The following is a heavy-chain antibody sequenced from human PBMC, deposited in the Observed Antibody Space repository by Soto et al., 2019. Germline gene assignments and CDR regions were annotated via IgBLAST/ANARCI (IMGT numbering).Heavy chain of an antibody. CDR2: INDVGTT. CDR1: GESFTDYF. D-gene: IGHD4-17*01. J-gene: IGHJ3*02. CDR3: VKNLFTFAYGRQYVFDI. Sequence: QVQLQQWGAGLLKPSETLTLTCAVYGESFTDYFWSWIRQPPGKTLERIGEINDVGTTNYNPSLKGRVTISVDVSQSQFSLRLTSVTAADTGVYYCVKNLFTFAYGRQYVFDIWGKGTLVTGSS. V-gene: IGHV4-34*01.